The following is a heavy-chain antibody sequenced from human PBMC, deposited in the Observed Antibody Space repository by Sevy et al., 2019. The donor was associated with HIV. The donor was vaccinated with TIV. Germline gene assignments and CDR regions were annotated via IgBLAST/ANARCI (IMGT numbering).Heavy chain of an antibody. D-gene: IGHD2-8*01. CDR1: GFAFYDYS. Sequence: GGSLRLSCAASGFAFYDYSMSWIRQAPGKGLAWVATLTFVCGKINYADSVKGRFSMSRDNSKNSFYLQMDNLRVEDTALDYCAREGCTRPHDYWGQGTRVTVSS. CDR3: AREGCTRPHDY. V-gene: IGHV3-23*01. CDR2: LTFVCGKI. J-gene: IGHJ4*02.